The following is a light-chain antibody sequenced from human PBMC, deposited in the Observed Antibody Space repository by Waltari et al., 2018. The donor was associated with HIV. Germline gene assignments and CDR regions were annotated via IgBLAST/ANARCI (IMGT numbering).Light chain of an antibody. V-gene: IGKV1-33*01. J-gene: IGKJ3*01. CDR2: DAS. Sequence: DIQMTQSPSSLSASIGDRVIITCQASQAIINYLSWFLQKPGKAPKLLIFDASNLETGVPSRFSGSGSGTDFSFTISSLQPEDFGTYYCQQYDTLPFTFGPGTKVEIK. CDR1: QAIINY. CDR3: QQYDTLPFT.